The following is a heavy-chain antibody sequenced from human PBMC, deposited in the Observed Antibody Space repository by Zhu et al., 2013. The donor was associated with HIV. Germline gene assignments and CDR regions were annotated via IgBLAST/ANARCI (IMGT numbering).Heavy chain of an antibody. Sequence: QMQLVQSGPEVKKPGTSVKVSCKASGFTFTSSAVQWVRQARGQRLEWIGWIVVGSGNTNYAQKFQERVTITRDMSTSTAYMELSSLRSEDTAVYYCAAVAPRYSSSLWFDYWGQGTLVTVSS. CDR3: AAVAPRYSSSLWFDY. CDR1: GFTFTSSA. J-gene: IGHJ4*02. V-gene: IGHV1-58*01. CDR2: IVVGSGNT. D-gene: IGHD6-13*01.